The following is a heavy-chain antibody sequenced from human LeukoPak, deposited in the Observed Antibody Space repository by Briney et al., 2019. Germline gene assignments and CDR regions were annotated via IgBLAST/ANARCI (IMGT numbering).Heavy chain of an antibody. Sequence: SETLSLTCTVSGGSISSYYWSWIRQPPGKGLEWIGYIYYSGSTNYNPSLKSRVTISVDTSKNQFSLKLSSVTAADTAVYYCARGVLWFGELPDYYYYYGMDVWGQGTTVTVSS. J-gene: IGHJ6*02. CDR1: GGSISSYY. D-gene: IGHD3-10*01. CDR2: IYYSGST. V-gene: IGHV4-59*08. CDR3: ARGVLWFGELPDYYYYYGMDV.